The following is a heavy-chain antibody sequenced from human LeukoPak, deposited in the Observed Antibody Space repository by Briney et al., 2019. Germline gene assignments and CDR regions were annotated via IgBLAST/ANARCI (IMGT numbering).Heavy chain of an antibody. CDR2: IYYSGNT. D-gene: IGHD3-22*01. CDR3: ARGDYYYDSSDLGAFDI. Sequence: TSETLSLTCIVSGGSISRSYYYWGWIRQSPGKGLEWIGSIYYSGNTYYNPSLNSRVTISVDTSKNQYSQKLSSVTAADTAVYYCARGDYYYDSSDLGAFDIWGQGTMVTVSS. V-gene: IGHV4-39*01. CDR1: GGSISRSYYY. J-gene: IGHJ3*02.